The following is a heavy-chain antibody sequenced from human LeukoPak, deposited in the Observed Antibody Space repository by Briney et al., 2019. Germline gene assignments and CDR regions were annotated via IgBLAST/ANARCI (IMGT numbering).Heavy chain of an antibody. V-gene: IGHV4-39*07. CDR2: IYYSGST. CDR1: GGSISSGIYS. J-gene: IGHJ4*02. CDR3: ARTDHIAVAGGGRVGY. D-gene: IGHD6-19*01. Sequence: SQTLFLTCTVPGGSISSGIYSWGWIRQPPGKGLEWLGSIYYSGSTYYNPSLKSRVTISVDTSKNQFSLKLSSVTAADTAVYYCARTDHIAVAGGGRVGYWGQGTLVSVSS.